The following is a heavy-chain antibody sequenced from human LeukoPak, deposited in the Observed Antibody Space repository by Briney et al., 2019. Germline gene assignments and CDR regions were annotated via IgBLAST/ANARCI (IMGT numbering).Heavy chain of an antibody. CDR3: ARYPGPRPHLDY. CDR2: ISSSSRTI. J-gene: IGHJ4*02. CDR1: GFTFSSYS. Sequence: GGSLRLSCAASGFTFSSYSMNWVRQAPGKGLEWVSYISSSSRTIYYADSVKGRFTISRDNAKNSLYLQMTSLRAEDTAVYYCARYPGPRPHLDYWGQGTLVTVSS. V-gene: IGHV3-48*01.